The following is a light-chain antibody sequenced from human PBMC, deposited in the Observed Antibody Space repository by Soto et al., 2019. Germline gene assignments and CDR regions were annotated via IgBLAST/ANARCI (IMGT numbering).Light chain of an antibody. CDR3: QQYNNWPPWT. V-gene: IGKV3-15*01. J-gene: IGKJ1*01. CDR2: GAS. CDR1: QSVGSN. Sequence: EIVMTQSPATLSVCPGEGATLSCRASQSVGSNLAWYQQKPGQAPMLLIYGASTRATGIPARFSGSGSGTDFTLTISSLQSEDFAVYSCQQYNNWPPWTFGQGTKVDIK.